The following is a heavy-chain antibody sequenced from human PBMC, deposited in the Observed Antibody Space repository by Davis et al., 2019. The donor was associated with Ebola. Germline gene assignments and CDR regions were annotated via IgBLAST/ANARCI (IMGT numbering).Heavy chain of an antibody. V-gene: IGHV1-8*02. D-gene: IGHD2-21*01. Sequence: AASVKVSCKASGYTFTSYGISWVRQATGQGLEWMGWMNPNSGNTGYAQKFQGRVTMTRENSMSTAYMELRSLRSEDTAVYFCARGGVAYSDLDYWGQETLVAVSS. CDR3: ARGGVAYSDLDY. CDR1: GYTFTSYG. J-gene: IGHJ4*02. CDR2: MNPNSGNT.